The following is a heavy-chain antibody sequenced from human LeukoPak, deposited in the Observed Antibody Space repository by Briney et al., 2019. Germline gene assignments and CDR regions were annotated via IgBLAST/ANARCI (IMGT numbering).Heavy chain of an antibody. CDR2: ISYDGSNK. D-gene: IGHD2-2*01. V-gene: IGHV3-30-3*02. CDR1: GFTFSNYA. CDR3: AKDLGYYRVVPAAPGFDY. Sequence: PGGSLRLSCVVSGFTFSNYAMHWLRQAPGKGLEWVAVISYDGSNKYYADSVKGRFTISRDNSKNTLYLQMNSLRAEDTAVYYCAKDLGYYRVVPAAPGFDYWGQGTLVTVSS. J-gene: IGHJ4*02.